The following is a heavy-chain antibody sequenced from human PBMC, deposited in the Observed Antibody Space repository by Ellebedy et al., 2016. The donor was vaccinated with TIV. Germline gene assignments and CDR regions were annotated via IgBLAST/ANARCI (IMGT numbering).Heavy chain of an antibody. J-gene: IGHJ5*02. CDR3: TTRVS. CDR1: GFIFSSYW. V-gene: IGHV3-15*01. Sequence: GESLKISXAASGFIFSSYWMSWVRQAPGKGLEWVGRIKSNTDGGATDYAAPVKDRFTISRDDSKDTVYLQINSLRTEDTAVYYCTTRVSWGRGTLVTVSS. CDR2: IKSNTDGGAT.